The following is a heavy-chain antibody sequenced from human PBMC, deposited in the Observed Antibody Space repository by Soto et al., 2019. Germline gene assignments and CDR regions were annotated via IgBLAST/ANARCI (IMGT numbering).Heavy chain of an antibody. CDR2: IYHSGST. CDR1: GGSISSSDW. CDR3: ASRGQWLAFDY. D-gene: IGHD6-19*01. V-gene: IGHV4-4*02. J-gene: IGHJ4*02. Sequence: QVQLQESGPGLVKPSGTLSLTCAVSGGSISSSDWWSWVRQPPGKGLEWIGEIYHSGSTNYNPSLTRRVTISVDKSKNQFSLKLSSVTAADTAVYYCASRGQWLAFDYWGQGTLVTVSS.